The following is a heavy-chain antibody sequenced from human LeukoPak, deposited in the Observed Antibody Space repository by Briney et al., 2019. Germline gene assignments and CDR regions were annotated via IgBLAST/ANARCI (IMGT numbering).Heavy chain of an antibody. Sequence: TSQTLSLTCAISGDSVSSINGAWNWIRQSPSRDLEWLGRTYYRSKWYYDYAASVQGRITINPDTSKNQFSLQLNSVTPDDTAVYYCARDLGATGWYTFDYWGQGTLVTVSS. CDR2: TYYRSKWYY. V-gene: IGHV6-1*01. CDR1: GDSVSSINGA. J-gene: IGHJ4*02. D-gene: IGHD6-19*01. CDR3: ARDLGATGWYTFDY.